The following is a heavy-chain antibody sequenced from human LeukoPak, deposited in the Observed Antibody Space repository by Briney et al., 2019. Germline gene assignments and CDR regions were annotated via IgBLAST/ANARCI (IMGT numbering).Heavy chain of an antibody. J-gene: IGHJ4*02. Sequence: GGSLRLSCGASGFTFSSFGMHWVRQAPGKGLEWVAVIGNDGQAKYYADSVRGRFTISRDNSANSMYPQMDSLTIEDTALYYCAKEEAWGVNAFDYWGQGTLVTVSS. CDR3: AKEEAWGVNAFDY. D-gene: IGHD3-10*01. CDR1: GFTFSSFG. V-gene: IGHV3-30*13. CDR2: IGNDGQAK.